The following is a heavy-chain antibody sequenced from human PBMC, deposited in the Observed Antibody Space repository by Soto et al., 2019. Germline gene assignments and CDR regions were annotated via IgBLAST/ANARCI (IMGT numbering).Heavy chain of an antibody. D-gene: IGHD3-22*01. CDR2: IYYSGST. Sequence: PEETLSLTCTVSGGSISIYYWSWIRQPPGKGLEWIGYIYYSGSTNYNPSLKSRVTISVDTSKNQFSLKLSSVTAADTAVYYCARLSRGYYYGFDYWGQGTLVTVSS. CDR1: GGSISIYY. CDR3: ARLSRGYYYGFDY. V-gene: IGHV4-59*08. J-gene: IGHJ4*02.